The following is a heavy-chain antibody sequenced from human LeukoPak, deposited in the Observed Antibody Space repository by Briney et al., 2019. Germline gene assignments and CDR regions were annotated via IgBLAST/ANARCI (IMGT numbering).Heavy chain of an antibody. V-gene: IGHV1-69*01. J-gene: IGHJ4*02. CDR1: GGTFSSYA. CDR2: IIPIFGTA. Sequence: SVKVSCKASGGTFSSYAISWVRQAPGQGLEWMGGIIPIFGTANYAQKSQGRVTITADESTSTAYMELSSLRSEDTAVYYCARGLLRYCSGGSCPYWYWGQGTLVTVSS. D-gene: IGHD2-15*01. CDR3: ARGLLRYCSGGSCPYWY.